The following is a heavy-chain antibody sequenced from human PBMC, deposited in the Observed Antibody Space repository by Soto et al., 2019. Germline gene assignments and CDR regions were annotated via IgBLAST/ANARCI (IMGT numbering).Heavy chain of an antibody. CDR2: INPDGSVE. Sequence: VGSLRLSCAVSGFSFSNYWMSWVRQAPGKGLEWVANINPDGSVEYYADSLKGRFTISRDNARNSLYLQMNSLGAEDTAVYYCVRDGASLINLFFGMDVWGQGTTVTVSS. J-gene: IGHJ6*02. D-gene: IGHD2-8*01. CDR1: GFSFSNYW. CDR3: VRDGASLINLFFGMDV. V-gene: IGHV3-7*01.